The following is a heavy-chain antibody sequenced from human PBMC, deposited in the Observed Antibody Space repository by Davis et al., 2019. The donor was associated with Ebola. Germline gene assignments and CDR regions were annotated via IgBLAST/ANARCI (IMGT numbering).Heavy chain of an antibody. CDR1: GFTFSSYS. J-gene: IGHJ4*02. Sequence: GESLKISCAASGFTFSSYSMNWVRQAPGKGLEWVSAISGSGGSTYYADSVKGRFTISRDNSKKTLYLQMNSLRSEDTAVYYCVLFSLIRRFGGVIVIDYWGQGTLVTVSS. CDR2: ISGSGGST. V-gene: IGHV3-23*01. D-gene: IGHD3-16*02. CDR3: VLFSLIRRFGGVIVIDY.